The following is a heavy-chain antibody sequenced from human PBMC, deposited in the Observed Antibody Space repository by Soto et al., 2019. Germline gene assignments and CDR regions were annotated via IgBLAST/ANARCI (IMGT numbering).Heavy chain of an antibody. V-gene: IGHV4-30-4*01. CDR2: IYYSGST. Sequence: QVQLQESGPGLVKPSQTLSLTCTVSGGSISSGDYYWSWIRQPPGKGLEWIGYIYYSGSTYYNTSLKSRVTISVDTSKNQFSLKLSSVTAADTAVYYCARVGFGELLAHGMDVWGQGTTVTVSS. D-gene: IGHD3-10*01. CDR1: GGSISSGDYY. J-gene: IGHJ6*02. CDR3: ARVGFGELLAHGMDV.